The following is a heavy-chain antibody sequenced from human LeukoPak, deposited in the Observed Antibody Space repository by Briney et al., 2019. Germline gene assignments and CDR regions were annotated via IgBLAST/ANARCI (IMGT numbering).Heavy chain of an antibody. Sequence: QSGGSLRLSCAASGFTFSSYEMNWVRQAPGKGLEWVSYISSSDSTIYYADSVKGRFTISRDNAKNSLYLQMNSLRAEDTAVYYCARDRGSSGSFDPWGQGTLVTVSS. CDR1: GFTFSSYE. J-gene: IGHJ5*02. CDR2: ISSSDSTI. V-gene: IGHV3-48*03. D-gene: IGHD6-13*01. CDR3: ARDRGSSGSFDP.